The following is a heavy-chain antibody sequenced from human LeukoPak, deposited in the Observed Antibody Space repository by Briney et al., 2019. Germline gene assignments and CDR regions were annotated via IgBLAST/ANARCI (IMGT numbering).Heavy chain of an antibody. V-gene: IGHV4-38-2*01. CDR3: AKNSSGSAFDV. CDR1: GYSISSSDY. CDR2: IYYSGST. D-gene: IGHD6-19*01. Sequence: NPSETLSPTCAVSGYSISSSDYWGWIRQPPGKGLEWIASIYYSGSTHYNPSLKSRVTISVDTSKRQFSLNVNSVTAADTAIYYCAKNSSGSAFDVWGQGTMVTVSS. J-gene: IGHJ3*01.